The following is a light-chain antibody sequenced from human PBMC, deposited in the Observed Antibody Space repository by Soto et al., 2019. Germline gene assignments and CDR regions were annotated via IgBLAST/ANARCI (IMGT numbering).Light chain of an antibody. Sequence: VLTQPPSASGTPGQGVTISCSGSTSNIGSNYVYWYQQLPGTAPKLLIYRNNQRPSGVPDRFSGSKSGTSASLAISGLRSDDEAHYFCATWDDSLNGFYVFGTGTKVTVL. CDR3: ATWDDSLNGFYV. V-gene: IGLV1-47*01. CDR1: TSNIGSNY. J-gene: IGLJ1*01. CDR2: RNN.